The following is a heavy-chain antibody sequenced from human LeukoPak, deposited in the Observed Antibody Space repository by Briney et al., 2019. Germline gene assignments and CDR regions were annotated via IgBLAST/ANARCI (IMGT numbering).Heavy chain of an antibody. CDR3: ARHLDYGGNSFGY. CDR2: VSLAGQT. D-gene: IGHD4-23*01. J-gene: IGHJ4*02. Sequence: SGTLSLTCDVSGGSISNTNWWSWVRQPPGQGLEWIGEVSLAGQTNYNPSLNGRVTMSLDESSNQLSLKLTSVTAADTAVYYCARHLDYGGNSFGYWGQGTLVTVSS. V-gene: IGHV4-4*02. CDR1: GGSISNTNW.